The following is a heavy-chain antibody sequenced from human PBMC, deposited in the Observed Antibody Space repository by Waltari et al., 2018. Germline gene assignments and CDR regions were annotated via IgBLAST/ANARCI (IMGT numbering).Heavy chain of an antibody. Sequence: EVQLVESGGGLVKPGGSLRLSCAASVFTFSSYSMNWVRQAPGKGLEWVSSISSSSSYIYYADSVKGRFTISRDNAKNSLYLQMNSLRAEDTAVYYCARVYSSGWSGWGYWGQGTLVTVSS. CDR2: ISSSSSYI. J-gene: IGHJ4*02. CDR1: VFTFSSYS. D-gene: IGHD6-19*01. V-gene: IGHV3-21*01. CDR3: ARVYSSGWSGWGY.